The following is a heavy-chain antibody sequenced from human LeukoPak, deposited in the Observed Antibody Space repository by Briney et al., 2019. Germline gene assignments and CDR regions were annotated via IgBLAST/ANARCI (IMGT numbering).Heavy chain of an antibody. CDR1: GGSISSGDYY. CDR3: ARIRMITFGGVIDY. D-gene: IGHD3-16*01. J-gene: IGHJ4*02. Sequence: SETLSLTCTVSGGSISSGDYYWSWIRQPPGTGLEWIGYIYYSGGTYYNPSLKSRVTISVDTSKNQFSLKLSSVTAADTAVYYCARIRMITFGGVIDYWGQGTLVTVSS. CDR2: IYYSGGT. V-gene: IGHV4-30-4*08.